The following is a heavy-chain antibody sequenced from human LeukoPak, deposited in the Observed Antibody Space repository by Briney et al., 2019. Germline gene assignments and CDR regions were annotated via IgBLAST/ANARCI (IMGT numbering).Heavy chain of an antibody. Sequence: GESLRISCKGSGYSFTSYWISWVRQMPGKGLEWMGRIDPSDSYTNYSPSFQGHVTISADKSISTAYLQWSSLKASGTAMYYCARQSLLTGYYYGMDVWGKGTTVTVSS. D-gene: IGHD3-9*01. V-gene: IGHV5-10-1*01. CDR3: ARQSLLTGYYYGMDV. CDR2: IDPSDSYT. J-gene: IGHJ6*04. CDR1: GYSFTSYW.